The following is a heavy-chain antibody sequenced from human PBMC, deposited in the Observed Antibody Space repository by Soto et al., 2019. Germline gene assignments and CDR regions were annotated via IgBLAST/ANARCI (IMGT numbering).Heavy chain of an antibody. Sequence: GGSLRLSCAAAGFDFEDFAMHWVRQAPGKGLEWVSLINSDGTDSYYMDSVRVRFTISRDNGKNSLYLQMDRLRPEDTALYFCAKALYYYDSSPLDXWGQGTLVTVSX. V-gene: IGHV3-43D*04. D-gene: IGHD3-22*01. J-gene: IGHJ5*02. CDR1: GFDFEDFA. CDR2: INSDGTDS. CDR3: AKALYYYDSSPLDX.